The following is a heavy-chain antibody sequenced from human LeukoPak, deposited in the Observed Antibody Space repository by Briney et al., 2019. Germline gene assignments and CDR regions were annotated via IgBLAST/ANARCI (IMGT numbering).Heavy chain of an antibody. J-gene: IGHJ4*02. D-gene: IGHD2-15*01. V-gene: IGHV3-11*01. CDR1: GFTFSDYY. CDR2: ISSSGSTI. Sequence: GGVLRLSCAASGFTFSDYYMSWIRQAPGKGLEWGSYISSSGSTIYYADSVKGRFTISRDNAKNSLYLQMNSLRAEDTAVYYSARDEGGNGRALDYWGQGTLATVSS. CDR3: ARDEGGNGRALDY.